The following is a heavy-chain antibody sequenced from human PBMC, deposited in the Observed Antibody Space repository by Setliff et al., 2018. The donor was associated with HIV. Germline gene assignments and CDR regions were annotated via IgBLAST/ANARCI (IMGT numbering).Heavy chain of an antibody. J-gene: IGHJ4*02. CDR1: GLSVSSGYG. V-gene: IGHV4-38-2*01. CDR2: IYHSGIT. Sequence: PSETLSLTCDVSGLSVSSGYGWGWVRQPPGKGLEWIGTIYHSGITQYNPSLKGRVTMSVDSSKNQFYLKLSSVTAADTAVYYCTRGDYDILTGSATGSDSWGQGMLVTVSS. CDR3: TRGDYDILTGSATGSDS. D-gene: IGHD3-9*01.